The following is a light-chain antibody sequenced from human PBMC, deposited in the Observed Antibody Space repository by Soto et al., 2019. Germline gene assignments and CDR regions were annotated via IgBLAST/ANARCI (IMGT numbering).Light chain of an antibody. CDR1: QSISSW. CDR3: QQYNSYSWT. V-gene: IGKV1-5*01. Sequence: DIQMTQSPSTLSASVGDRFTITCRASQSISSWLAWYQQKPGKXPKXXIYDASSLESGVPSRFSGSGSGTEFTLTISSLQPDDFATYYCQQYNSYSWTFGQGTKVDI. J-gene: IGKJ1*01. CDR2: DAS.